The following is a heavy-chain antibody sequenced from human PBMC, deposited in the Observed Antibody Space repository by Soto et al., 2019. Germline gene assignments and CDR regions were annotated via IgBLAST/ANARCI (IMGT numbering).Heavy chain of an antibody. CDR1: GFTFDDYT. Sequence: DVQLVESGGVVVQPGGSLRLSCAASGFTFDDYTMHWVRQAPGKGLEWVSLISWDGGSTYYADSVKGRFTISRDNSKNSLYLQMNSLRTEDTALYYCAKDIGYCSSTSCYPPAYYYYGMDVWGQGTTVTVSS. D-gene: IGHD2-2*01. J-gene: IGHJ6*02. CDR3: AKDIGYCSSTSCYPPAYYYYGMDV. V-gene: IGHV3-43*01. CDR2: ISWDGGST.